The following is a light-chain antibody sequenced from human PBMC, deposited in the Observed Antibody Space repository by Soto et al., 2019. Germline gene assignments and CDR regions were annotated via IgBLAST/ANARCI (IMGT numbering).Light chain of an antibody. CDR3: QQTYTTPWT. Sequence: DIQMTQSPSSLSASVGDRITITCRASQTINTYLNWYQQKPGMAPKLLISSASTLQSGVPSGFTGSGSGTDFTLTISSLQPEDFATYYCQQTYTTPWTFCQGTKVDIK. J-gene: IGKJ1*01. CDR2: SAS. V-gene: IGKV1-39*01. CDR1: QTINTY.